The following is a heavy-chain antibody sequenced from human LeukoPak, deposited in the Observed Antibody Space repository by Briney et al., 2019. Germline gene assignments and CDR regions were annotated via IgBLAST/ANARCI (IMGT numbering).Heavy chain of an antibody. Sequence: SETLSLTCAVSGYSISSGYYWGWIRQPPGKGLEWIGSIYHSGNTYYNPSLKSRVTISVDTSKNQLSLRLSSVTAADTAVYYCARPNPLGTLDSWGQGTLVTVSS. CDR1: GYSISSGYY. CDR3: ARPNPLGTLDS. V-gene: IGHV4-38-2*01. J-gene: IGHJ4*02. CDR2: IYHSGNT. D-gene: IGHD7-27*01.